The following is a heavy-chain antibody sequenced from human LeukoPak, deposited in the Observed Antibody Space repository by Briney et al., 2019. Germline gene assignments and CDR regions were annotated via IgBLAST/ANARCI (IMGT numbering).Heavy chain of an antibody. CDR3: ARDTVGWGLPQGLDY. CDR2: INPNSGGT. J-gene: IGHJ4*02. CDR1: GYTFTGYY. V-gene: IGHV1-2*02. D-gene: IGHD1-26*01. Sequence: ASVKVSCKASGYTFTGYYMHWVRQAPGQGLEWMGWINPNSGGTNYAQKFQGRVTMTRDTSISTAYVELSRLRSDDTAVYYCARDTVGWGLPQGLDYWGQGTLVTVSS.